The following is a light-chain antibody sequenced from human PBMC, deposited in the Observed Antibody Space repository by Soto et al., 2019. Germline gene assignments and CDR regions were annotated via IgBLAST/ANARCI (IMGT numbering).Light chain of an antibody. CDR1: QSISSW. CDR3: QQYNGYPWT. Sequence: DIQMTQSPSTLSASVGDTVIITCRASQSISSWLAWYQQKPGKAPNLLIYRASSLESGVPSRFSGSGSGTEFILTISSLQPDDFATYYCQQYNGYPWTFGQGTKVEIK. CDR2: RAS. J-gene: IGKJ1*01. V-gene: IGKV1-5*03.